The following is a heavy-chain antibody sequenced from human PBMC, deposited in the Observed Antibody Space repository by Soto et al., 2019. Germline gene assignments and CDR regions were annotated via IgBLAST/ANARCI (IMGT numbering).Heavy chain of an antibody. J-gene: IGHJ5*02. CDR2: ISLYSDGT. CDR1: GYTFSNYG. V-gene: IGHV1-18*01. Sequence: GASVKVSCKPSGYTFSNYGITWVRQAPGQPLEWLGWISLYSDGTNYAQKFQGRVSMTTDTSTTTAYMERGSLRSDDTAVYYCARVVPGAEAWFGPWGQGTLVTV. CDR3: ARVVPGAEAWFGP. D-gene: IGHD2-2*01.